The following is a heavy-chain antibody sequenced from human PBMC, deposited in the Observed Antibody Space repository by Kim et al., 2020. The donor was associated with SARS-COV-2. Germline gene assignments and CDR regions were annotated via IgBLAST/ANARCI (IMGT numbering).Heavy chain of an antibody. D-gene: IGHD6-19*01. V-gene: IGHV3-30*18. Sequence: GGSLRLSCAASGFTFSSYGMHWVRQAPGKGLEWVAVISYDGSNKYYADSVKGRFTISRDNSKNTLYLQMNSLRAEDTAVYYCAKETYSSGWYGWVFDYWG. CDR3: AKETYSSGWYGWVFDY. J-gene: IGHJ4*01. CDR2: ISYDGSNK. CDR1: GFTFSSYG.